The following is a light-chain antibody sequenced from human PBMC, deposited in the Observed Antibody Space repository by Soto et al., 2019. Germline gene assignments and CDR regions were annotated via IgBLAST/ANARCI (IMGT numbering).Light chain of an antibody. Sequence: PGERAALSCRASQSVNSNSLAWYQQKPGQAPRLLIFGASSRVTGIPDRFSGSGSGTDFTLTISGLEPEDFAVYYCQQYAGSPGFTFGPGTKVEFK. CDR3: QQYAGSPGFT. J-gene: IGKJ3*01. CDR2: GAS. V-gene: IGKV3-20*01. CDR1: QSVNSNS.